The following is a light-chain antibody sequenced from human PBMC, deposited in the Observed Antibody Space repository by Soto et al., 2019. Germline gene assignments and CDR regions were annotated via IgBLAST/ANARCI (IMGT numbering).Light chain of an antibody. Sequence: EIVLTQSPGTLSLSPGERATLFCRASKSVSSSNLAWYQQTPGQAPRLLIYGASSRATGITDRFSGSGSVTDFTINISRLEPEDFAVYFCQQYGPSPIYTFGQGTKLEIK. CDR2: GAS. J-gene: IGKJ2*01. V-gene: IGKV3-20*01. CDR3: QQYGPSPIYT. CDR1: KSVSSSN.